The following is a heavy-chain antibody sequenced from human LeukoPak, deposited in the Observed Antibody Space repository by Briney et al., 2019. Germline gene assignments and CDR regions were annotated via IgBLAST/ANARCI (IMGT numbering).Heavy chain of an antibody. V-gene: IGHV4-61*02. Sequence: KTSETLSLTCTVSGGSISSGSYYWSWIRQPAGKGLEWIGRIYTSGSTNYNPSLKSRVTISVDTSKNQFSLKLSSVTAADTAVYYCARDRASGSYHWGTNWFGPWGQGTLVTVSS. J-gene: IGHJ5*02. CDR3: ARDRASGSYHWGTNWFGP. CDR1: GGSISSGSYY. D-gene: IGHD1-26*01. CDR2: IYTSGST.